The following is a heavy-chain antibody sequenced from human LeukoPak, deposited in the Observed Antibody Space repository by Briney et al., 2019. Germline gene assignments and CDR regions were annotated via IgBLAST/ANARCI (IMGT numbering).Heavy chain of an antibody. CDR1: GYTLTELS. J-gene: IGHJ4*02. V-gene: IGHV1-24*01. Sequence: ASVKVSCKVSGYTLTELSMHWVRQAPGKGLEWMGGFDPEDGETIYAQKFQGRVTMTEDTSTDTAYMELSSLRSEDTAVYYCATKENAVRGVTLYYFDYWGQGTLVTVSS. D-gene: IGHD3-10*01. CDR3: ATKENAVRGVTLYYFDY. CDR2: FDPEDGET.